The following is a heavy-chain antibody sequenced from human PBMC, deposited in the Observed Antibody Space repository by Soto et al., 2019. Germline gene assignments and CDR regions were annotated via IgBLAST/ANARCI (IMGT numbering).Heavy chain of an antibody. D-gene: IGHD2-2*01. V-gene: IGHV1-69*06. CDR1: GGTFSSYA. CDR3: AREIPDCSSTSCYRHYYYYYGMDV. Sequence: ASVKVSCKASGGTFSSYAISWVRQAPGQGLEWMGGIIPIFGTANYAQKFQGRVTITADKSTSTAYMELSSLRSEDTAVYYCAREIPDCSSTSCYRHYYYYYGMDVWGQGTTVTVSS. J-gene: IGHJ6*02. CDR2: IIPIFGTA.